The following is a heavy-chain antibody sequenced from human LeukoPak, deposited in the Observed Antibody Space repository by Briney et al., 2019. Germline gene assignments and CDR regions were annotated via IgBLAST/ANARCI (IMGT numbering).Heavy chain of an antibody. Sequence: TLSLTCAVSGGSISSSNWWSWVRQAPGKGLEWVAVIWNDGSNKYYADSVKGRFTISRDNSKNTLYLQMNSLRAEDTAVYSCARASGPFDYWGQGTLVTVSS. D-gene: IGHD3-10*01. CDR2: IWNDGSNK. CDR1: GGSISSSNW. V-gene: IGHV3-33*08. CDR3: ARASGPFDY. J-gene: IGHJ4*02.